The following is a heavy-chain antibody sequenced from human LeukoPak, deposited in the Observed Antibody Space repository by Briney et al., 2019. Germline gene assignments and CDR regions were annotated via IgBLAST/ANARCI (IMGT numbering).Heavy chain of an antibody. D-gene: IGHD3-22*01. CDR3: ARGRYDSSGYNAFDI. Sequence: TGGSLRLSCAAPGFTFSDSYMSWIRQPPGKGLEWVSYISSSSSYTNYADSVKGRFTISRDNAKNSLYLQMNSLRAEDTAVYYCARGRYDSSGYNAFDIWGQGTMVTVSS. V-gene: IGHV3-11*05. CDR2: ISSSSSYT. CDR1: GFTFSDSY. J-gene: IGHJ3*02.